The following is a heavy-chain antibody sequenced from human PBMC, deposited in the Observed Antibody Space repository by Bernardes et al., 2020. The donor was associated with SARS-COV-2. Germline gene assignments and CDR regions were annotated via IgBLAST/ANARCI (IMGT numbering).Heavy chain of an antibody. D-gene: IGHD3-16*02. Sequence: GESLRLSCAASGFTFSSYWMSWVRQAPGKGLEWVANIKQDGSEKYYVDSVKGRFTISRDNARNSLFLQINSLRAEDTAVYYCARVLNYVWGGYRSSGAFDLWGQGTMVTVSS. CDR2: IKQDGSEK. CDR1: GFTFSSYW. J-gene: IGHJ3*01. V-gene: IGHV3-7*01. CDR3: ARVLNYVWGGYRSSGAFDL.